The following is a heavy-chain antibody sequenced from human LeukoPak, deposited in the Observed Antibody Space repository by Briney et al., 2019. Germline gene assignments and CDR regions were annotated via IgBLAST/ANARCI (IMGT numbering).Heavy chain of an antibody. CDR1: GFTFSSYA. Sequence: GSLRLSCAASGFTFSSYAMSWIRQPPGKGLEWIGSIYYSGSTYYNPSLKSRVTISVDTSKNQFSLKLSSVTAADTAVYYCARHQWVPAFDIWGQGTMVTVSS. J-gene: IGHJ3*02. CDR3: ARHQWVPAFDI. V-gene: IGHV4-38-2*01. CDR2: IYYSGST. D-gene: IGHD1-26*01.